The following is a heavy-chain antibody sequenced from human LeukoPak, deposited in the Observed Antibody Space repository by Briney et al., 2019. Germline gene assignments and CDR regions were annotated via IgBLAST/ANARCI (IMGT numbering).Heavy chain of an antibody. CDR2: INPNGITT. D-gene: IGHD4-17*01. CDR3: ARDFAGDRDY. V-gene: IGHV3-74*01. Sequence: GGSLRLSCAASGFIFRNYWMHWVRQAPGKGLVWVARINPNGITTTYTDSVRGRFTISRDNAKNTLYLQMNSLRVEDTAVYYCARDFAGDRDYWGQGTLVAVSS. CDR1: GFIFRNYW. J-gene: IGHJ4*02.